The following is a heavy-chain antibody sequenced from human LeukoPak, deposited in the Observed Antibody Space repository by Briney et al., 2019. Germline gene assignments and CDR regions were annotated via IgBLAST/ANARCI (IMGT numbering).Heavy chain of an antibody. CDR2: INPNSGGT. V-gene: IGHV1-2*06. Sequence: ASVKVSCKASGYTFTGYYMHWVRQAPGQGLEWMGRINPNSGGTNYAQKFQGRVTMTRDTSISTAYMELSRLRSDDTAVYYCARDTPCDSSSRNPSYWFDPWGQGTLVTASS. CDR1: GYTFTGYY. CDR3: ARDTPCDSSSRNPSYWFDP. J-gene: IGHJ5*02. D-gene: IGHD6-13*01.